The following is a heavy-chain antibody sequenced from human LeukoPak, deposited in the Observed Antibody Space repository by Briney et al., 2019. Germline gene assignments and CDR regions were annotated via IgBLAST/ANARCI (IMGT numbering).Heavy chain of an antibody. D-gene: IGHD5-18*01. CDR1: GYTFSTSG. V-gene: IGHV1-18*01. CDR3: ARGERPPMVIWGRGFDS. CDR2: ISPYNGNT. J-gene: IGHJ4*02. Sequence: ASVKVSCKASGYTFSTSGITWVRQAPGQGLEWMGWISPYNGNTKSAQKFQGRVTMTTDTSTSTAYMELSSLRSEDTAVYYCARGERPPMVIWGRGFDSWGQGTLVTVSS.